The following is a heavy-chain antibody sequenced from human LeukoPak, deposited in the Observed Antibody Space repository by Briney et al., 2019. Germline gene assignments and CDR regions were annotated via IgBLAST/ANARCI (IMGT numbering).Heavy chain of an antibody. CDR3: ARASVPGHFDY. D-gene: IGHD5/OR15-5a*01. J-gene: IGHJ4*02. CDR2: IYYSGST. CDR1: GGSISSGGYY. V-gene: IGHV4-31*03. Sequence: SETLSLTCTVSGGSISSGGYYWSWIRQHPGNGLEWIGYIYYSGSTYYNPSLKSRVTISVDTSKNQFSLKLSSVTAADTAVYYCARASVPGHFDYWGQGTLVTVSS.